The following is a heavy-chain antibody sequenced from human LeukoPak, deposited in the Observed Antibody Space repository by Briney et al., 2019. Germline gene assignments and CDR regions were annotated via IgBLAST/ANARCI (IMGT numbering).Heavy chain of an antibody. CDR1: GGTFSSYA. CDR3: ARGPYSSSSQSLHFDY. CDR2: IIPIFGTA. V-gene: IGHV1-69*05. Sequence: RASVKVSCKASGGTFSSYAISWVRQAPGQGLEWMGGIIPIFGTANYAQKFQGRVTITTDESTSTAYMELSSLRSEDTAVYYCARGPYSSSSQSLHFDYWGQGTLVTVSS. J-gene: IGHJ4*02. D-gene: IGHD6-6*01.